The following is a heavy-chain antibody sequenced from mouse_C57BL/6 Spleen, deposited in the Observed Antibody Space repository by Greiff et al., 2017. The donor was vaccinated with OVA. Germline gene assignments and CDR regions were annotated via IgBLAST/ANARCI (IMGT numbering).Heavy chain of an antibody. Sequence: EVHLVESGPGLVKPSQSLSLTCSVTGYSITSGYYWNWIRQFPGNKLEWMGYISYDGSNNYNPSLKNRISITRDTSKNQFFLKLNSVTTEDTATYYCASHSNYGYFDYWGQGTTLTVSS. CDR3: ASHSNYGYFDY. D-gene: IGHD2-5*01. J-gene: IGHJ2*01. V-gene: IGHV3-6*01. CDR2: ISYDGSN. CDR1: GYSITSGYY.